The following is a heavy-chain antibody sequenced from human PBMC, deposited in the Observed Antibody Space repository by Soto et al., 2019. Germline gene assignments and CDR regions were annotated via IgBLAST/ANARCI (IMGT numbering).Heavy chain of an antibody. CDR1: GFTFTSSA. CDR3: AADIITIFGVVNDFDY. D-gene: IGHD3-3*01. Sequence: SVKVSCKASGFTFTSSAVQWVRQARGQRLEWIGWIVVGSGNTNYAQKFQERATITRDMSTSTAYMELSGLRSEDTAVYYCAADIITIFGVVNDFDYWGQGTLVTVSS. CDR2: IVVGSGNT. V-gene: IGHV1-58*01. J-gene: IGHJ4*02.